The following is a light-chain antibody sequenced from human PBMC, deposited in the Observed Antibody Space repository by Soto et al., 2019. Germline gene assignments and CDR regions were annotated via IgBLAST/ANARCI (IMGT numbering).Light chain of an antibody. CDR2: STS. CDR3: LLYYGGAKVL. Sequence: QTVVTQAPSLTVSPGGTVTLTCASSAGAVTSDYYANWLQQKPGQAPRALIYSTSKKHSWTPARFSGSLLGGKAALTLSAVQPEDDAEYYCLLYYGGAKVLFGGGTNVTVL. CDR1: AGAVTSDYY. V-gene: IGLV7-43*01. J-gene: IGLJ2*01.